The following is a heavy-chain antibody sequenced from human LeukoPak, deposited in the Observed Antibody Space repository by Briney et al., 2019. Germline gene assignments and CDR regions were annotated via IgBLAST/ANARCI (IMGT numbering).Heavy chain of an antibody. D-gene: IGHD2-2*01. CDR2: ISCSSRYI. V-gene: IGHV3-21*01. CDR1: GLTFSSYS. CDR3: ARGVVVPAEHFDY. Sequence: RGGSLRLSCAASGLTFSSYSMNWVRQAPGGGLEWGSSISCSSRYIYYADSVKGRFTISRDNAKNSLYLQMNSLRAEDTAVYYCARGVVVPAEHFDYWGQGALVTVSS. J-gene: IGHJ4*02.